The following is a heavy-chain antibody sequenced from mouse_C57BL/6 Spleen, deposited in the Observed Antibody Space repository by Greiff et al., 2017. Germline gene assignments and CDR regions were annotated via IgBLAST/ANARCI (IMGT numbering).Heavy chain of an antibody. Sequence: QVQLQQSGAELARPGASVKLSCKASGYTFTSYGISWVKQRTGQGLEWIGEIYPRSGNTYYNEKFKGMATLTADKSSSTAYMELRSLTSEDSAVYFCARGGWLLRWYFDVWGTGTTVTVSS. D-gene: IGHD2-3*01. V-gene: IGHV1-81*01. J-gene: IGHJ1*03. CDR2: IYPRSGNT. CDR3: ARGGWLLRWYFDV. CDR1: GYTFTSYG.